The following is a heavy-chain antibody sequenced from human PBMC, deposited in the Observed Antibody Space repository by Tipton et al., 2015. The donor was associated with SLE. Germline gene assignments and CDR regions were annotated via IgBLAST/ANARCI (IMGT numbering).Heavy chain of an antibody. J-gene: IGHJ4*02. D-gene: IGHD6-19*01. CDR3: ASSSGRSGGYYFDY. V-gene: IGHV4-61*09. CDR1: GGSVSSGCYY. Sequence: TLSLTCTVSGGSVSSGCYYWSWIRQPAGKGLEWIGHMYRSGSTNYNPSLKSRVSLSGDTSKNQFSLKLSSVTAADTAVYCCASSSGRSGGYYFDYWGQGTLVTVSS. CDR2: MYRSGST.